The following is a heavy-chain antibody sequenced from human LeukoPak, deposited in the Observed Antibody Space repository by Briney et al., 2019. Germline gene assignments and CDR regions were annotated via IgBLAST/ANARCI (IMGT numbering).Heavy chain of an antibody. CDR1: GDSVSSNSAA. D-gene: IGHD2-15*01. CDR2: TYYRSKWYN. Sequence: SQTLSLTCAISGDSVSSNSAAWNWIRQSPSRGLEWLGGTYYRSKWYNDYAVSVKSRITINPDTSKNQFSLQLNSVTPEDTAVYYCARDLPYCSGGSCYSEWFDPWGQGTLVTVSS. V-gene: IGHV6-1*01. CDR3: ARDLPYCSGGSCYSEWFDP. J-gene: IGHJ5*02.